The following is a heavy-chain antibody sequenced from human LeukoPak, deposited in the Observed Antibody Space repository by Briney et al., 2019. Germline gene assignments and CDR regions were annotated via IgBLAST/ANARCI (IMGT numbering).Heavy chain of an antibody. CDR3: AGVGGYSYGSFDY. CDR2: IYYSGST. Sequence: SETLSLTCTVSGGSISSYYWSWIRHPPGKGLEWIGYIYYSGSTNYNPSLKSRVTISVDTSKNQFSLKLSSVTAADTAVYYCAGVGGYSYGSFDYWGQGTLVTVSS. V-gene: IGHV4-59*01. J-gene: IGHJ4*02. D-gene: IGHD5-18*01. CDR1: GGSISSYY.